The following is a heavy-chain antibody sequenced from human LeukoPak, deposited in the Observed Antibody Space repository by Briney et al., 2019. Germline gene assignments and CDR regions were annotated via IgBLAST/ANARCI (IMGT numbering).Heavy chain of an antibody. V-gene: IGHV1-18*01. Sequence: ASVKVSCKASGYTFTSYGISWVRQAPGQGLEWMGWISAYNGNTNYAQKLQGRVTMTIDTSTSTAYMELRSLRSDDTAVYYCARAGRYYGSGNDAFDIWGQGTMVTVSS. CDR2: ISAYNGNT. J-gene: IGHJ3*02. D-gene: IGHD3-10*01. CDR3: ARAGRYYGSGNDAFDI. CDR1: GYTFTSYG.